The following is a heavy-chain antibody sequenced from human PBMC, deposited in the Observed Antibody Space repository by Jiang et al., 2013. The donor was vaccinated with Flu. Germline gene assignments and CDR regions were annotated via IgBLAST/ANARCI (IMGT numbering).Heavy chain of an antibody. CDR2: VIPILGIA. Sequence: QQAPGQGLEWMGRVIPILGIANYAQKFQGRVTINRGKSTSTAYMELSSLRSEDTAVYYCARSVRPYIQLAEGDFDYWGPGNPGHRLL. J-gene: IGHJ4*02. D-gene: IGHD5-18*01. V-gene: IGHV1-69*02. CDR3: ARSVRPYIQLAEGDFDY.